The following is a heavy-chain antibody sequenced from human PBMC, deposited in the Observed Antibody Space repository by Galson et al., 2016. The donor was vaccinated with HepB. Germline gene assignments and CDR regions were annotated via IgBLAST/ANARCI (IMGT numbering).Heavy chain of an antibody. CDR2: VATDGHNK. D-gene: IGHD1-26*01. J-gene: IGHJ4*02. Sequence: SLRLSCAASGFTFSNNAMHWVRQAPGKGLEWVAVVATDGHNKDYADFAKRRFTISRDNYENTLYLQLNSLRPDDTAVYYCARDFAGAGVYYFDFWGQGTLVTVSS. CDR1: GFTFSNNA. CDR3: ARDFAGAGVYYFDF. V-gene: IGHV3-30-3*01.